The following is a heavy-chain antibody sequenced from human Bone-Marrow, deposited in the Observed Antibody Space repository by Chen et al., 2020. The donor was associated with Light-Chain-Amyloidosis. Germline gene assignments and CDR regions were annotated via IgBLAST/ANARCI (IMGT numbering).Heavy chain of an antibody. D-gene: IGHD3-3*01. V-gene: IGHV3-23*04. CDR2: ISGSGGST. Sequence: EVLLVESGGGVVQPGESLRLSCVTSGFTFSSLAMIWVRQAPGKGLEWVSTISGSGGSTVYADSVKGRFTISRDNSKDTVYLQMNSLRVEDTALYYCAREQLRIDFWPAGEHRWGQGVLVTVSS. J-gene: IGHJ4*02. CDR3: AREQLRIDFWPAGEHR. CDR1: GFTFSSLA.